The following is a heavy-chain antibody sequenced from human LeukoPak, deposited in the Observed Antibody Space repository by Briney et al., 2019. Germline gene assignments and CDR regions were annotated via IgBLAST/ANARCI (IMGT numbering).Heavy chain of an antibody. CDR2: IWYDGSNK. CDR3: ARDERGYYNSRGFFGAIDY. D-gene: IGHD3-22*01. V-gene: IGHV3-33*01. J-gene: IGHJ4*02. Sequence: GGSLRLSCAASGFTFNSYAMHWVRQAPGKGLEWVAFIWYDGSNKYYADSVKGRFTMSRDNSKNTLDLQLNSLRAEDTAVYYCARDERGYYNSRGFFGAIDYWGQGTLVTVSS. CDR1: GFTFNSYA.